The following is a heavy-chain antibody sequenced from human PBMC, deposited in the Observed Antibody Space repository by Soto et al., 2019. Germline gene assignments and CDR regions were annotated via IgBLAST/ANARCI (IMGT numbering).Heavy chain of an antibody. CDR1: GYTFTSYG. CDR3: ARDIVVVVPPEIMNDAFDI. D-gene: IGHD2-15*01. V-gene: IGHV1-18*01. CDR2: ISAYNGNT. Sequence: QVQLVQSGAEVKKPGASVKVSCKASGYTFTSYGISWVRQAPGQGLEWMGWISAYNGNTNYAQKLQGRVTMTTDTSTSPAYMELRSLRSDDTAVYYCARDIVVVVPPEIMNDAFDIWGQGTMVTVSS. J-gene: IGHJ3*02.